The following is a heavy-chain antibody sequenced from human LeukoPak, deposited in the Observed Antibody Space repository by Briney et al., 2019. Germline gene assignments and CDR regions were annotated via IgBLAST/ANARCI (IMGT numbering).Heavy chain of an antibody. CDR3: ARVGATTVAAGTADNGLDV. V-gene: IGHV1-46*01. D-gene: IGHD4-11*01. J-gene: IGHJ6*02. CDR1: GYTFTSNY. CDR2: IYPRDGNT. Sequence: ASVKVSCKASGYTFTSNYIHWVRQAPGQGLEWMGMIYPRDGNTGYAQKFQGRVTMTRDTSTSTVYMELRSLKSEDTAVYYCARVGATTVAAGTADNGLDVWGQGTTVTVSS.